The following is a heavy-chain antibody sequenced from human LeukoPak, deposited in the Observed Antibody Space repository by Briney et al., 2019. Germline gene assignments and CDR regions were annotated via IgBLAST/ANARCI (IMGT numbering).Heavy chain of an antibody. J-gene: IGHJ4*02. CDR1: GGSISSGDYY. CDR2: IYYSGST. Sequence: SETLSLTCTVSGGSISSGDYYWSWLRQPPGKGLEWIGYIYYSGSTYYNPSLKSRVTISVDTTKNQFSLKLSSVTAADTAVYYCARERGVRGSSTHWGQGTLVTVSS. V-gene: IGHV4-30-4*01. D-gene: IGHD2-2*01. CDR3: ARERGVRGSSTH.